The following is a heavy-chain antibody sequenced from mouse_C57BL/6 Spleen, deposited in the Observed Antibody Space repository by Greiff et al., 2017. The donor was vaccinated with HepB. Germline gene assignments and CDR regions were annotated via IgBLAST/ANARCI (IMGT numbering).Heavy chain of an antibody. CDR2: IYPGSGST. Sequence: VQLQQPGAELVKPGASVKMSCKASGYTFTSYWITWVKQRPGQGLEWIGDIYPGSGSTNYNEKFKSKATLTVDTSSSTAYMQLSSLTSEDSAVYYCARSDLRPLYGSSPLPYWGQGTLVTVSA. J-gene: IGHJ3*01. CDR1: GYTFTSYW. V-gene: IGHV1-55*01. D-gene: IGHD1-1*01. CDR3: ARSDLRPLYGSSPLPY.